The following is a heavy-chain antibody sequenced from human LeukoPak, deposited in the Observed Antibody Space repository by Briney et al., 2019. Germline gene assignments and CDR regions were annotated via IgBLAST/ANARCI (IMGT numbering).Heavy chain of an antibody. V-gene: IGHV4-59*08. J-gene: IGHJ3*02. CDR3: ARQQWLEQDAFDI. D-gene: IGHD6-19*01. CDR1: GFTFSSYA. Sequence: GSLRLSCAASGFTFSSYAMSWIRQPPGKGLEWIGYIYYSGSTNYNPSLKSRVTISVDTSKNQFSLKLSSVTAADTAVYYCARQQWLEQDAFDIWGQGTMVTVSS. CDR2: IYYSGST.